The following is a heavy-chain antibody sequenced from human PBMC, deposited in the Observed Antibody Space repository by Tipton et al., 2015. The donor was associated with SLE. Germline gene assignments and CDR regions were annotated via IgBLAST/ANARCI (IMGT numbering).Heavy chain of an antibody. Sequence: TLSLTCAVSGGSISSSNWWSWVRQPPGKGLEWIGEIYHSGSTNYNPSLKSRVTISVDKSKNQFSLKLTSVTAADTAVYYCARDNGGYGDYDYWGQGTLVTVSS. CDR3: ARDNGGYGDYDY. D-gene: IGHD1-1*01. CDR1: GGSISSSNW. CDR2: IYHSGST. J-gene: IGHJ4*02. V-gene: IGHV4-4*02.